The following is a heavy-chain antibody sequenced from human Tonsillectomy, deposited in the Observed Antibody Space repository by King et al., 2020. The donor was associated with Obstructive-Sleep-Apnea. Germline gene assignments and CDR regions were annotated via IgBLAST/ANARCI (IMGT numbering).Heavy chain of an antibody. CDR3: ARKKYQLLSQSPFDY. V-gene: IGHV3-48*04. D-gene: IGHD2-2*01. CDR1: GSTFSSYS. CDR2: IGSSSRTI. J-gene: IGHJ4*02. Sequence: VQLVESGGGLVQPGGSLRLSCAASGSTFSSYSMNWVRQAPGKGLEWVSYIGSSSRTIYFADSVKGRFTISRDNAKNSLYLQMNSLRAEDTAVYYCARKKYQLLSQSPFDYWGQGTLVTVSS.